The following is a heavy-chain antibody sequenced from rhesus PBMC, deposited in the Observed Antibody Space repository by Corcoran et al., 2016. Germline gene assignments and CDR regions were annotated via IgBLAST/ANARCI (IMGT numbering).Heavy chain of an antibody. CDR1: GSTFTDSS. D-gene: IGHD1-44*02. CDR2: GDPEDGEA. CDR3: ATQGSRSD. J-gene: IGHJ4*01. V-gene: IGHV1-111*02. Sequence: EVQLLQSGAELKKPGASVKLSCNAYGSTFTDSSLHWVRRAPGKGLEWMGRGDPEDGEAIQEQKFKDRFTSTADTSTETADMELSRVRSEDTAVYYCATQGSRSDWGQGVLVTVSS.